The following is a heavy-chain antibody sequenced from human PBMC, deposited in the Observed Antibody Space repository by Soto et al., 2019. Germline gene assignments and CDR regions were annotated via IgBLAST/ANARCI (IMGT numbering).Heavy chain of an antibody. CDR2: IITIFGVT. CDR3: VRDWDSTTQSWGFGYS. CDR1: GGTFSSYT. D-gene: IGHD1-1*01. V-gene: IGHV1-69*08. Sequence: QVQLVQSGAEVKKPGSSVKVSCKASGGTFSSYTITWVRQAPGQGLEWLGRIITIFGVTNYAEKFQDRVTISADRSTTTAYMELRRLRSGDTAVYYCVRDWDSTTQSWGFGYSWGQGTLVTVSS. J-gene: IGHJ4*02.